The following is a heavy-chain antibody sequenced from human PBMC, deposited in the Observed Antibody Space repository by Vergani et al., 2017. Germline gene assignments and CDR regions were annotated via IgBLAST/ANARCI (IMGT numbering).Heavy chain of an antibody. CDR2: IWYDGSNK. V-gene: IGHV3-33*01. J-gene: IGHJ5*01. CDR3: ARWSNEKRLDS. D-gene: IGHD1-1*01. CDR1: GFTFSSHG. Sequence: QGQLVESEGGVVQPGRSLTLSCVASGFTFSSHGMHWVRQAPGKGLEWVAVIWYDGSNKYYGDSVKGRFTISRDNSKNTLYLQMNSLRVEDTAVYYCARWSNEKRLDSWGQGTLVTVSS.